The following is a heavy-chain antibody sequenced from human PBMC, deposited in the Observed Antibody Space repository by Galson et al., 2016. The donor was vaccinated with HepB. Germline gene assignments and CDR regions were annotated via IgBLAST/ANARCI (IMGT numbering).Heavy chain of an antibody. CDR3: ARGVTTLAGWNWFDP. CDR2: TYLRAMWYN. V-gene: IGHV6-1*01. J-gene: IGHJ5*02. CDR1: GDSVSSNKVV. Sequence: CAISGDSVSSNKVVWNWIRQSPSRGLEWLGRTYLRAMWYNDYASSVRSRITINPDISKNQFSLQLNSVTPEDTAVYYCARGVTTLAGWNWFDPWGQGTLVTVSS. D-gene: IGHD2-21*02.